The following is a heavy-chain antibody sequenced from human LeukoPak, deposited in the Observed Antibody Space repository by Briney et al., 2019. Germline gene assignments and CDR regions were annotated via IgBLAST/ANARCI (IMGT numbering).Heavy chain of an antibody. V-gene: IGHV3-30*18. Sequence: GGSLRLSCAASGFTFSSYGMHWVRQAPGKGLEWVAVISYDGSNKYYADSVKGRFTISRDNSKNTLYLQMNSLRAEDTAVYYCAKDLRYSSSWYGGHYYYYYGMDVWGQGTTVTVSS. CDR3: AKDLRYSSSWYGGHYYYYYGMDV. CDR1: GFTFSSYG. J-gene: IGHJ6*02. D-gene: IGHD6-13*01. CDR2: ISYDGSNK.